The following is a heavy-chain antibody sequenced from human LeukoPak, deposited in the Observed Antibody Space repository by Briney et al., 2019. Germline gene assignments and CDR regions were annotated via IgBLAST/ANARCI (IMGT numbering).Heavy chain of an antibody. CDR1: GYTFTGYY. CDR3: ARGNYGFGTRGHWFDP. Sequence: ASVKVSCKASGYTFTGYYMHWVRQAAGHELEWLGCINPNSGGTNYAQKFQGRVTMTRDTSISTAYMELSRLRSDDTAVYYCARGNYGFGTRGHWFDPWGQGTLVTVSS. CDR2: INPNSGGT. D-gene: IGHD3-10*01. V-gene: IGHV1-2*02. J-gene: IGHJ5*02.